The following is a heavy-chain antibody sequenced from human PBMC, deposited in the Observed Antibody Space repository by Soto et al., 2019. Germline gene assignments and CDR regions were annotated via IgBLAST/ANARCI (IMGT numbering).Heavy chain of an antibody. CDR2: ISYDGSNK. CDR1: GFTFSSYG. D-gene: IGHD2-15*01. J-gene: IGHJ3*02. CDR3: EKKRGRFGGGGSCYSDAFNI. Sequence: GGSLRLSCAASGFTFSSYGMHWVRQAPGKGLEWVAVISYDGSNKYYADSVKGRFTISRDNSKNTLYLQMNSLRAEDTAVYYCEKKRGRFGGGGSCYSDAFNIGGQGKMVTVS. V-gene: IGHV3-30*18.